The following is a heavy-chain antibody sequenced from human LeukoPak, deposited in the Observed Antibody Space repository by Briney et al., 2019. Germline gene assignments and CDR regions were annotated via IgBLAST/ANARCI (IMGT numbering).Heavy chain of an antibody. V-gene: IGHV3-23*01. D-gene: IGHD1-1*01. CDR1: GFTFSTYG. CDR3: AKSPGTTGWYDP. Sequence: GGSLRLSCAASGFTFSTYGMSWVRQAPGKGLEWVSGISGSGATIYYADSVKGRFTISRDNSKNTLYLQMNSLRAEDTAVYYCAKSPGTTGWYDPWGQGTLVTVSS. CDR2: ISGSGATI. J-gene: IGHJ5*02.